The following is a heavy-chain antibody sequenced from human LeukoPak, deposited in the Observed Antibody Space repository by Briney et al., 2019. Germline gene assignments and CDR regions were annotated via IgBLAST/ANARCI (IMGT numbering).Heavy chain of an antibody. Sequence: SETLSLTCTVSGGSISSSSFYWGWIRQPPGKGLEWIGSIYYSGNTYYNPSLKSRVSISVDTSKNQFSLKLSSVTAADTAVYYCARHPGRLFDYWGQGTLVTVSS. CDR2: IYYSGNT. J-gene: IGHJ4*02. V-gene: IGHV4-39*01. CDR1: GGSISSSSFY. CDR3: ARHPGRLFDY.